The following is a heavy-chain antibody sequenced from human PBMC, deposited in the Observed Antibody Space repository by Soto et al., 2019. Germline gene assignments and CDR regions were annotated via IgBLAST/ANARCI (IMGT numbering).Heavy chain of an antibody. CDR1: GDSISNLDYF. CDR2: IYKSATT. V-gene: IGHV4-30-4*01. CDR3: ARGRYCLTGRCFPNWFDS. D-gene: IGHD7-27*01. Sequence: SETLSVTCSVSGDSISNLDYFWAWIRQPPGQALEYIGYIYKSATTYYNPSFESRVAISVDTSKSQFSLNVTSVTAADTAVYFCARGRYCLTGRCFPNWFDSWGQGALVTVSS. J-gene: IGHJ5*01.